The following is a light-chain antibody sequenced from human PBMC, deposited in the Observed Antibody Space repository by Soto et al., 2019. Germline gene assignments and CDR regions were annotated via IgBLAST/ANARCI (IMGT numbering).Light chain of an antibody. CDR2: ATS. J-gene: IGKJ1*01. CDR3: QQYGTSPRT. V-gene: IGKV3-20*01. Sequence: EIVLTQSPGTLSLSPGERATLSCRASQSVSSSYLAWYQQKPGQAPRLPIYATSSRATGIPDRFSGSGSQTDFTLTISRLEPEDFAVYYCQQYGTSPRTFGQGTKVDIK. CDR1: QSVSSSY.